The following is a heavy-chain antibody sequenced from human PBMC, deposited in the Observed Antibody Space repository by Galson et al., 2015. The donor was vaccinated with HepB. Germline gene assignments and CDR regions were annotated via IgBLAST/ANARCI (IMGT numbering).Heavy chain of an antibody. D-gene: IGHD3-22*01. Sequence: SLRLSCAASGFTFSTFAMSWVRQAPGKGLEWVSAISGSGGNTYYADSMKGRFTISRDNSKNTLYLQMNSLRAEDTAIYYCAKDRVTMMPWDAEYFQHWGQGTLVTVSS. J-gene: IGHJ1*01. CDR2: ISGSGGNT. CDR3: AKDRVTMMPWDAEYFQH. CDR1: GFTFSTFA. V-gene: IGHV3-23*01.